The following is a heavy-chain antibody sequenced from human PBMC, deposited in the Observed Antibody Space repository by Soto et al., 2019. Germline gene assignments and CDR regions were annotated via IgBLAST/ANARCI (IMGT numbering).Heavy chain of an antibody. V-gene: IGHV1-18*01. Sequence: SVKVSCKASGYTFTSYGISWVRQAPGQGLEWMGWISAYNGNTNYAQKLQGRATMTTDTSTSTAYMELNSLRAVDTAVYYCARGLRWGLFDYWGPGTLVTVSS. J-gene: IGHJ4*02. CDR3: ARGLRWGLFDY. CDR2: ISAYNGNT. D-gene: IGHD4-17*01. CDR1: GYTFTSYG.